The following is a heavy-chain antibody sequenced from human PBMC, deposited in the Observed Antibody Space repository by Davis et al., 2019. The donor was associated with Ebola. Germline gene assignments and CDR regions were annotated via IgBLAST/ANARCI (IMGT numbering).Heavy chain of an antibody. CDR2: ISYDGSNK. V-gene: IGHV3-30-3*01. J-gene: IGHJ4*02. Sequence: GESLKISCAASGFTFSSYAMHWVRQAPGKGLEWVAVISYDGSNKYYADSVKGRFTISRDNSKNTLYLQMNSLRAEDTAVYYCARNIGDFWSGYYAGDYWGQGTLVTVSS. CDR3: ARNIGDFWSGYYAGDY. CDR1: GFTFSSYA. D-gene: IGHD3-3*01.